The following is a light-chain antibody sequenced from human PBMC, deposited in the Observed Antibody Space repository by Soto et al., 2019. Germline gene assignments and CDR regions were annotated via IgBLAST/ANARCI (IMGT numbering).Light chain of an antibody. J-gene: IGLJ3*02. CDR1: SSDIGGCNY. CDR3: SSYAGSNNLGV. V-gene: IGLV2-8*01. CDR2: EVS. Sequence: QSVLTQPPSASGSPGQSVTISCTGTSSDIGGCNYVSWYQHHPGKAPKVMIYEVSKRPSGVPDRFSGSKSGNTASLTVSGLQPEDEADYYCSSYAGSNNLGVFGGGTKLTVL.